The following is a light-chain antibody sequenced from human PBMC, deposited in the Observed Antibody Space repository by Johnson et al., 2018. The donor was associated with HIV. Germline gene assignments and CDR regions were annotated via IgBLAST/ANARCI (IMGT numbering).Light chain of an antibody. CDR1: SSNIGNNY. J-gene: IGLJ1*01. V-gene: IGLV1-51*01. CDR3: GTWDSSLSAAGNV. Sequence: HSVLTQPPSVSAAPGQKVTISCSGSSSNIGNNYVSWYQQLPGTAPKLLIYDNNKRPSGIPDRFSGSKSGTSATLGITGLQTGDEADYYCGTWDSSLSAAGNVLGTGTKVTVL. CDR2: DNN.